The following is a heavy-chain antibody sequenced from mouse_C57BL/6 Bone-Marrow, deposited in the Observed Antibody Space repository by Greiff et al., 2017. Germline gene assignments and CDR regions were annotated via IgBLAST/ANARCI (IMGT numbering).Heavy chain of an antibody. V-gene: IGHV2-3*01. J-gene: IGHJ4*01. CDR3: AKQTEDRSMITTRNYAMDY. CDR1: GFSLTSYG. CDR2: IWGDGST. Sequence: VMLVESGPGLVAPSQSLSITCTVSGFSLTSYGVSWVRQPPGKGLEWLGVIWGDGSTNYHSALISRLSISKDNSKSQVFLKLNSLQTDDTATYYCAKQTEDRSMITTRNYAMDYWGQGTSVTVSS. D-gene: IGHD2-4*01.